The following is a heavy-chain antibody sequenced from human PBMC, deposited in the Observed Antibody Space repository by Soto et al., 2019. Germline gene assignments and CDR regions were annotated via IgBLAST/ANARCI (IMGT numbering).Heavy chain of an antibody. CDR1: GCTLRTYT. V-gene: IGHV3-21*01. CDR2: ISISSSDR. Sequence: GGSLSLSCAASGCTLRTYTMNWVRQAPGKGREWVSSISISSSDRYNADSVRGRFTISRDNAKKALYLQMNSLRADDTAVYFCVRGMNPLFGGQGTLVTVSS. J-gene: IGHJ4*01. CDR3: VRGMNPLF.